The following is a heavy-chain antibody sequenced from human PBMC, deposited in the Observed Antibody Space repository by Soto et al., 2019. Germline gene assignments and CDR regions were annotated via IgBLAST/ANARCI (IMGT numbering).Heavy chain of an antibody. CDR2: ISYDGSNK. J-gene: IGHJ6*02. V-gene: IGHV3-30-3*01. Sequence: QVQLVESGGGVVQPGRSLRLSCAASGFTFSSYAMHWVRQAPGKGLEWVAVISYDGSNKYYADSVKGRFTISRDNSKNTLYLQMNSLRAEDTDVYYCARDAIRFSSAYGMDVWGQGTKVTVSS. CDR1: GFTFSSYA. D-gene: IGHD3-3*01. CDR3: ARDAIRFSSAYGMDV.